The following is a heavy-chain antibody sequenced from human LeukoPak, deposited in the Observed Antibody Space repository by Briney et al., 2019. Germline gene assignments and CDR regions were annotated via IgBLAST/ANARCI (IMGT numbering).Heavy chain of an antibody. V-gene: IGHV4-34*01. CDR2: INHSGST. CDR3: ARGGGYSYGYEDY. D-gene: IGHD5-18*01. J-gene: IGHJ4*02. CDR1: GGSFSGYY. Sequence: SETLSLTCAVYGGSFSGYYWSWIRQPPGKGLEWIGEINHSGSTNYNPSLKSRVTISVDTSKNQFSLKLSSVTAADTAVYYCARGGGYSYGYEDYWGQGTLVTVSS.